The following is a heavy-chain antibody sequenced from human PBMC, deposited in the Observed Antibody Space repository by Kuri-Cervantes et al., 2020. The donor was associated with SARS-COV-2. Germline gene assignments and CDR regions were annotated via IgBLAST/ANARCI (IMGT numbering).Heavy chain of an antibody. CDR2: INSDGSST. CDR1: GFTFSSYW. CDR3: SRDSSSITIIGVVTRCGMDV. D-gene: IGHD3-3*01. Sequence: GESLKISCAASGFTFSSYWMHWVRQAPGKGLVWVSRINSDGSSTSYGDSVKGRFTSSRDNPKNSLYLQMNSLGAEDTAVYYCSRDSSSITIIGVVTRCGMDVWGQGTTVTVSS. V-gene: IGHV3-74*01. J-gene: IGHJ6*02.